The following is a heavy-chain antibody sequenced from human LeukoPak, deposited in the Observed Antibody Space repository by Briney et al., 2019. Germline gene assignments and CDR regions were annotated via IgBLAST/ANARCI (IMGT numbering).Heavy chain of an antibody. V-gene: IGHV3-30*04. Sequence: EGSLRLSCAASGFTFSSYAMHWVRQAPGKGLEWVAVISYDGSNKYYADSVKGRITISRDNSKNTLYLQMNSLRAEDTAVYYCAKGVVPAAIIYYYGMDVWGQGATVTVSS. J-gene: IGHJ6*02. D-gene: IGHD2-2*01. CDR2: ISYDGSNK. CDR3: AKGVVPAAIIYYYGMDV. CDR1: GFTFSSYA.